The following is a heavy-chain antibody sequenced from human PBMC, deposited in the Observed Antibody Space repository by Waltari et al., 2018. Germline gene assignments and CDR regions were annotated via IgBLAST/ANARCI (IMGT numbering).Heavy chain of an antibody. Sequence: EVQLLESGGGLVQPGGSLRLSCAASGFTFSSYAMTWVRQAPGKGLEWVSAMRGSGGSTYDADSVKGRFTSSRDNSKNTLYLQMNSLRAEDTAVYYCAKRARITMVRGAPYYYGMDVWGQGTTVTVSS. CDR3: AKRARITMVRGAPYYYGMDV. D-gene: IGHD3-10*01. CDR1: GFTFSSYA. CDR2: MRGSGGST. J-gene: IGHJ6*02. V-gene: IGHV3-23*01.